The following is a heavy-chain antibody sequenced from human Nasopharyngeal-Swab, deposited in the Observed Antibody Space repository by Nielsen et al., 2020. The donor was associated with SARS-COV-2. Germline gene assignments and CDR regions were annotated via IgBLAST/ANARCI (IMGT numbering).Heavy chain of an antibody. CDR1: GFTFSNAW. J-gene: IGHJ4*02. Sequence: GESLKISCAASGFTFSNAWMSWVRQAPGKGLEWVGRIKSKTDDGTTDYAAPVKGRFTISRDDSKNTLYLQMNSLKTEDTAVYYCTTDWLGYWGQGTLVTVSS. D-gene: IGHD5-12*01. V-gene: IGHV3-15*01. CDR2: IKSKTDDGTT. CDR3: TTDWLGY.